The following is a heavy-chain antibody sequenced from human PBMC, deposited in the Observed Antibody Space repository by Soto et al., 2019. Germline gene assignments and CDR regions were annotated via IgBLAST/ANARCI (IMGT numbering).Heavy chain of an antibody. CDR3: VKAAAYHGSASYFPFDD. CDR2: ISGSGANT. J-gene: IGHJ4*02. Sequence: EVQLLESGGGLVQPGGSLRLSCAASGFSFSSYAMSWVRQAPGKGLEWVSSISGSGANTYYVDSVKGRFTVSRDNSKNTLYLQMSSLRGEDTAVYKCVKAAAYHGSASYFPFDDWGLGTRVTVSS. CDR1: GFSFSSYA. D-gene: IGHD3-10*01. V-gene: IGHV3-23*01.